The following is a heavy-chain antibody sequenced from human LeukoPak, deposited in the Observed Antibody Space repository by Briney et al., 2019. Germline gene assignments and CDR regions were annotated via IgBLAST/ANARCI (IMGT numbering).Heavy chain of an antibody. CDR3: ARGGSRGSQSYFFDF. CDR1: DFSFSSHA. Sequence: GGSLRLSCAASDFSFSSHAFHWVRQAPGKGLEWVAAISYDGSDQYYRDSVTGRFTISRDNSKNTLFLQVDSLRVEDTAVYFCARGGSRGSQSYFFDFWGQGILVIVSS. D-gene: IGHD3-10*01. J-gene: IGHJ4*02. CDR2: ISYDGSDQ. V-gene: IGHV3-30-3*01.